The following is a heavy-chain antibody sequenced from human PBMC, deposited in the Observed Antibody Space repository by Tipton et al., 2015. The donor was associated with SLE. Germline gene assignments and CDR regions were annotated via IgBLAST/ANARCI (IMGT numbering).Heavy chain of an antibody. CDR1: GGSISHYF. D-gene: IGHD6-13*01. J-gene: IGHJ4*02. V-gene: IGHV4-59*01. CDR2: IYSNGST. Sequence: TLSLTCTVSGGSISHYFWSWIRQSPGKGLEWFGHIYSNGSTNYNPSLKSRVTMSVDTSKNQFSLKLSSVTAADTAVYYCAREGSSWYYFDYWGQGTLVTVSS. CDR3: AREGSSWYYFDY.